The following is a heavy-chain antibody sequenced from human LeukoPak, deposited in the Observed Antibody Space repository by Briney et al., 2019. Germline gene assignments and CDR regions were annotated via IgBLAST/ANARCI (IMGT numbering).Heavy chain of an antibody. V-gene: IGHV4-4*07. CDR1: GGSIDSYY. D-gene: IGHD4-23*01. Sequence: SETLSLTCTVSGGSIDSYYWSWIRQPAGKGLEWIGRIYSSGSTNYNPSPKSRVSMSVDTSKNQFSLKLTSVTAADTAVYYCARGGKATVVTMWGQGILVTVSS. CDR3: ARGGKATVVTM. J-gene: IGHJ4*02. CDR2: IYSSGST.